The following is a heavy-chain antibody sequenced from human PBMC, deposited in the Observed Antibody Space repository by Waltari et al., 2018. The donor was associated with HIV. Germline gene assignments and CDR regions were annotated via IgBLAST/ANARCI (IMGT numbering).Heavy chain of an antibody. Sequence: EVQLVESGGGLVQPGGSLRLSCSASDFTFNNYWMTGVRQAPGKGLEWLANIKQDESEKYYVDSVKGRFTISRDNAKNSLFLQMNSLRAEDTAVYYCAREALYDSSGYYFDYWGQGTLVTVSS. CDR1: DFTFNNYW. D-gene: IGHD3-22*01. J-gene: IGHJ4*02. V-gene: IGHV3-7*01. CDR3: AREALYDSSGYYFDY. CDR2: IKQDESEK.